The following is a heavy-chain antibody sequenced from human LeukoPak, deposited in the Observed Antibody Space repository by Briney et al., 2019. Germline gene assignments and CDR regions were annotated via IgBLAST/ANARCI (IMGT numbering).Heavy chain of an antibody. CDR3: TTVPPYCSSTSCYNQAFDI. D-gene: IGHD2-2*02. J-gene: IGHJ3*02. CDR2: IKSKTDGGTT. V-gene: IGHV3-15*01. CDR1: GFTFSNAW. Sequence: GGSARLSCAASGFTFSNAWMSWVRQAPGKGLEWVGRIKSKTDGGTTDYAAPVKGRFTISRDDSKNTLYLQMNSLKTEDTAVYYCTTVPPYCSSTSCYNQAFDIWGQGTMVTVSS.